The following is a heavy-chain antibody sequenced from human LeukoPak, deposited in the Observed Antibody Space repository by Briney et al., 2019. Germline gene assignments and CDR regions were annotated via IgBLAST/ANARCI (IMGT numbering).Heavy chain of an antibody. D-gene: IGHD2-8*01. V-gene: IGHV1-2*02. CDR3: ARGYCTNGVCYTHYFDY. Sequence: ASVKVSCKASGYTFTDYYIHWVRQAPAQGLEWMGWINPNSGGTNYAQNFQGRVTMTGDTSISTAYMELSRLRSEDTAVYYCARGYCTNGVCYTHYFDYWGQGTLVTVSS. CDR2: INPNSGGT. CDR1: GYTFTDYY. J-gene: IGHJ4*02.